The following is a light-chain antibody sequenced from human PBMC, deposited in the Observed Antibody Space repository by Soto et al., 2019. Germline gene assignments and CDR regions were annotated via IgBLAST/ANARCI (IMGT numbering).Light chain of an antibody. CDR3: QQYGSPPLT. J-gene: IGKJ4*01. CDR1: QTVSSSY. CDR2: DAS. Sequence: EIVLTHSPATLSLAPVERATLSCVASQTVSSSYLAWYQLKPGLAPRLLFYDASNRAPGIPDRFSGSGSGTDFTLTISGLEPEDFAVYYCQQYGSPPLTFGGGTKVDIK. V-gene: IGKV3D-20*01.